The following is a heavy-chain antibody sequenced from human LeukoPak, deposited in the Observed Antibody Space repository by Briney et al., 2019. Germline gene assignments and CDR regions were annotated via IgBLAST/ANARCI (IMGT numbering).Heavy chain of an antibody. V-gene: IGHV3-30*02. J-gene: IGHJ4*02. CDR1: GFTFSSYG. Sequence: GGSLRLSCAASGFTFSSYGMHWVRQAPGKGLEWVAFIRYDGSNKYYADSVKGRFTISRDNSKNTLYLQMNSLRAEDTAVYYCAKDQPRSRVLRYFDWLKGDNAPSQWGQGTLVTVSS. CDR2: IRYDGSNK. CDR3: AKDQPRSRVLRYFDWLKGDNAPSQ. D-gene: IGHD3-9*01.